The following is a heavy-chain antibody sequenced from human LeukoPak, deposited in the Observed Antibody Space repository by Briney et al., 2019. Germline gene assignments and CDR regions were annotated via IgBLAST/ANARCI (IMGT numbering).Heavy chain of an antibody. J-gene: IGHJ6*02. CDR3: ARDFFTASYGSGSYYNPYYYGMDV. CDR1: GYTFTSYG. V-gene: IGHV1-18*01. Sequence: ASVKVSCKASGYTFTSYGISWVRQAPGQGLEWMGWISAYNGNTNYAQKLQGRVTMTTDTSTSTAYVELRSLRSDDTAVYYCARDFFTASYGSGSYYNPYYYGMDVWGQGTTVTVSS. CDR2: ISAYNGNT. D-gene: IGHD3-10*01.